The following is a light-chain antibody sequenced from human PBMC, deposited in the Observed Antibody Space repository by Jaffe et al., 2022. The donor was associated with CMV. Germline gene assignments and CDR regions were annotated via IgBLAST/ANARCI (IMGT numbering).Light chain of an antibody. CDR3: AAWDDSQHNYV. J-gene: IGLJ1*01. CDR2: GND. V-gene: IGLV1-44*01. Sequence: QSVLTQPPSASGTPGQRVSISCSGSSSNIGSNTVNWYQQLPGTAPKLLMYGNDQRPSGVPDRFSGSKSGTSASLAISGLQSEDEADYYCAAWDDSQHNYVFGIGTKVTVL. CDR1: SSNIGSNT.